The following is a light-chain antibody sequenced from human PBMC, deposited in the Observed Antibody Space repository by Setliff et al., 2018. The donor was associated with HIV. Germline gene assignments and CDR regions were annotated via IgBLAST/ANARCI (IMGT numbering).Light chain of an antibody. CDR1: NIERRS. V-gene: IGLV3-21*03. Sequence: SYELTQPPSVSVAPGKTATITCGGNNIERRSVHWYQQKPGQAPVVVVHDDSDRPSGIPERSSGSNSGNTATLTISRVEAGDEADYYCQVWDSSSNQFVFGIGTKVTVL. CDR2: DDS. J-gene: IGLJ1*01. CDR3: QVWDSSSNQFV.